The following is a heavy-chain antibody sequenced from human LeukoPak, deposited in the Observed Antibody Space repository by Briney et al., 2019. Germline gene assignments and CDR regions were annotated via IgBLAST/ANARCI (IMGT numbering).Heavy chain of an antibody. D-gene: IGHD4-17*01. Sequence: KPGGSLRLSCAASGFTFSDYYMSWIRQAPGKGLEWVSYISSSGSTIYYADSVKGRYTISRDNAKNSLYLQMNSLRAEDTAVYYCARDWEYGDYGPYYVDVWGKGTTVTVSS. CDR1: GFTFSDYY. CDR3: ARDWEYGDYGPYYVDV. J-gene: IGHJ6*03. CDR2: ISSSGSTI. V-gene: IGHV3-11*04.